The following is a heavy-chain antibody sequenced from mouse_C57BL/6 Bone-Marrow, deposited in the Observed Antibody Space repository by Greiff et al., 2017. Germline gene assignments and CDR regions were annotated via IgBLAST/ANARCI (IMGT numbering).Heavy chain of an antibody. CDR2: IHPNSGST. D-gene: IGHD2-5*01. CDR3: ARDLAYYSKGDY. J-gene: IGHJ2*01. V-gene: IGHV1-64*01. Sequence: QVQLQQPGAELVKPGASVKLSCKASGYTFTSYWMHWVKQRPGQGLEWIGMIHPNSGSTNYNEKFKSKATLTVDKSSSTAYMQLSSLTSEDSAVYYCARDLAYYSKGDYWCQGTTLTVSS. CDR1: GYTFTSYW.